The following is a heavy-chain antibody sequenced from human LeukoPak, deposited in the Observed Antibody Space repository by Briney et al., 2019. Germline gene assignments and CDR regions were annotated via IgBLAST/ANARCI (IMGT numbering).Heavy chain of an antibody. J-gene: IGHJ4*02. CDR2: ISYDGSNK. CDR1: GFTFSSYG. CDR3: AKMPGSYYYGSGSPFY. V-gene: IGHV3-30*18. D-gene: IGHD3-10*01. Sequence: QPGGSLRLSCAASGFTFSSYGMHWVRQAPGKGLEWVAVISYDGSNKYYADSVKGRFTISRDNSKNTLYLQMNSLRAEDTAVYYCAKMPGSYYYGSGSPFYWGQGTLVTVSS.